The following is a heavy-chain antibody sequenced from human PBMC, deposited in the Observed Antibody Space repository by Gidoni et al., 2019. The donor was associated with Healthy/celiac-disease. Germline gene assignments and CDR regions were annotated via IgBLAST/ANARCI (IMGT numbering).Heavy chain of an antibody. CDR1: GFTFSSYA. Sequence: QVQLVESGGGVVQPGRSLRRSCSSSGFTFSSYAMHWVRQAPGKGLEWVAVISYDGSNKYYADSVKGRFTISRDNSKNTLYLQMNSLRAEDTAVYYCAREDGRARGAFDIWGQGTMVTVSS. J-gene: IGHJ3*02. V-gene: IGHV3-30-3*01. CDR3: AREDGRARGAFDI. CDR2: ISYDGSNK.